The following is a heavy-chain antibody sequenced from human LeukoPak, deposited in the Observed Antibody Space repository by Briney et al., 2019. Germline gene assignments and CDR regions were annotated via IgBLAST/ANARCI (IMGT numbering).Heavy chain of an antibody. CDR1: GFTFSSYS. CDR3: ARDPNYYDSSDYKPFDY. Sequence: GGSLRLSCAASGFTFSSYSMNWVRQAPGKGLEWVFYISSSSSTIYYADSVKGRFTISRDNAKNSLYLQMNSLRAEDTAVYYCARDPNYYDSSDYKPFDYWGQGTLVTVSS. J-gene: IGHJ4*02. V-gene: IGHV3-48*04. D-gene: IGHD3-22*01. CDR2: ISSSSSTI.